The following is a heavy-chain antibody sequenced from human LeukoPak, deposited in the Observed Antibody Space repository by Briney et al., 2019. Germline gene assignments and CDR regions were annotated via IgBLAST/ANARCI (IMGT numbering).Heavy chain of an antibody. Sequence: SETLSLTCTVSGGSISSYYWSWIRQPPGKGLEWIGYIYYSGSTNYNPSLKSRVTLSDTSKNQFSLKLSSVTAADTAVYYCAGGNYDFWSGSTSAEYFQHWGQGTLVTVSS. CDR2: IYYSGST. V-gene: IGHV4-59*01. CDR3: AGGNYDFWSGSTSAEYFQH. D-gene: IGHD3-3*01. J-gene: IGHJ1*01. CDR1: GGSISSYY.